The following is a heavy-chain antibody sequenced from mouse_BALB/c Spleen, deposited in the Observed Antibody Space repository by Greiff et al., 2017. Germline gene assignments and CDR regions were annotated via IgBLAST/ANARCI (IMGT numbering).Heavy chain of an antibody. Sequence: EVQLVESGPGLVKPSQSLSLTCTVTGYSITSDYAWNWIRQFPGNKLEWMGYISYSGSTSYNPSLKSRISITRDTSKNQFFLQLNSVTTEDTATYYCARSSSNWSFDVWGAGTTVTVSS. CDR2: ISYSGST. CDR3: ARSSSNWSFDV. CDR1: GYSITSDYA. J-gene: IGHJ1*01. D-gene: IGHD6-1*01. V-gene: IGHV3-2*02.